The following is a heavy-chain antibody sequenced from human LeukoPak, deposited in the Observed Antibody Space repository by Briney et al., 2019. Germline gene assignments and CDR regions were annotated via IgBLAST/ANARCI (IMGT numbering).Heavy chain of an antibody. Sequence: GASVKVSCKSSGYTFTSYYIHWVRQAPGQGLEWMGIISPSGGGTGYAQNFQGRVTMTRDTSTSTVYMELSSLRSEDTAVYFCARGGPRWLVLRKRFYFDSWGQGTLVTVSS. CDR3: ARGGPRWLVLRKRFYFDS. D-gene: IGHD6-19*01. CDR1: GYTFTSYY. J-gene: IGHJ4*02. CDR2: ISPSGGGT. V-gene: IGHV1-46*01.